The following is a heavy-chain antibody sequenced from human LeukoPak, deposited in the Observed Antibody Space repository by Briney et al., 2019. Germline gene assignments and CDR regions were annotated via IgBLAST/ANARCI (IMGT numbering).Heavy chain of an antibody. D-gene: IGHD6-19*01. CDR3: ARHFPSDRQWPVLNWAFDI. J-gene: IGHJ3*02. Sequence: KPSETLSLTCAVSGYSISSGYCWGWIRQPPGKGLEWIGGIYHSGSTYYNPPLKSRVTISVDTSKNQFSLKLSSVTAADTAVYYCARHFPSDRQWPVLNWAFDIWGQGTMVTVSS. V-gene: IGHV4-38-2*01. CDR1: GYSISSGYC. CDR2: IYHSGST.